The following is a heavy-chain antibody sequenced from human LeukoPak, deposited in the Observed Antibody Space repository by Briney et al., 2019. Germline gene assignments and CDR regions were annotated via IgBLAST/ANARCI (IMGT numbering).Heavy chain of an antibody. CDR1: GFTFSNYW. Sequence: GGSLRLSCAASGFTFSNYWMSWVRQAPGKGLEWVANIKQDGSEKYYVDSVKGRFTISRDIAKNSLYRQMNSLRAEDTAVYYCARKAYGMDVWGKGTTVTVSS. J-gene: IGHJ6*04. CDR2: IKQDGSEK. V-gene: IGHV3-7*03. CDR3: ARKAYGMDV.